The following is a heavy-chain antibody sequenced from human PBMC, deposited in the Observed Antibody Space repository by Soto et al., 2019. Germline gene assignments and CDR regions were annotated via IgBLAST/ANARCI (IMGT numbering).Heavy chain of an antibody. CDR1: GYTFTSYG. D-gene: IGHD3-16*01. V-gene: IGHV1-18*01. CDR3: ARGGDVNYYHGMDG. CDR2: ISAYNGKT. J-gene: IGHJ6*02. Sequence: QVQLVQSGGEVKKPGASVKLSCTASGYTFTSYGISWVRQAPGQGLEWMGWISAYNGKTNYAQNVQGRVTMTTDTSRRTAYMDLRRLRSDDTAGYYCARGGDVNYYHGMDGWGQGATVTVSS.